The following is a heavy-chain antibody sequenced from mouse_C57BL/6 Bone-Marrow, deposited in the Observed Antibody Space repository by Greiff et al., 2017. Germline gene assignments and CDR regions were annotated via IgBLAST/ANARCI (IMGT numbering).Heavy chain of an antibody. V-gene: IGHV1-64*01. Sequence: QVQLQQSGAELVKPGASVKLSCKASGYTFTSYWMHWVKQRPGQGLEWIGMIHPNSGSTNYNEKFKSKATLTVDKSSSTAYMQLSILTSEDSSVYYCASAFYSSSYYALDYWGQGTSVTVSS. CDR2: IHPNSGST. D-gene: IGHD2-5*01. J-gene: IGHJ4*01. CDR1: GYTFTSYW. CDR3: ASAFYSSSYYALDY.